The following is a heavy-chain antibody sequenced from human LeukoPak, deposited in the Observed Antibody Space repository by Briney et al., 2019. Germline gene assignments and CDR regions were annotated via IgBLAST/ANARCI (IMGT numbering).Heavy chain of an antibody. Sequence: SESLSLTCTVSGCSISSSSYYWGWIRQPPGKGLERIGSIYYSGSTHYNPSLKSRDTISVDTSKNQFSLKLSSVTATDTTLYYSARGLAPPTIFGVAYWGQGTLVTVSS. CDR3: ARGLAPPTIFGVAY. D-gene: IGHD3-3*01. V-gene: IGHV4-39*01. CDR2: IYYSGST. J-gene: IGHJ4*02. CDR1: GCSISSSSYY.